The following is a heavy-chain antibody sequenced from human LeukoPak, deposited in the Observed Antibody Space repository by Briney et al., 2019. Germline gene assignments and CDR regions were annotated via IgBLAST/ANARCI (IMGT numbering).Heavy chain of an antibody. CDR1: GGTCSSYA. Sequence: SVKVSCKAYGGTCSSYAISWVRQAPGQGLEWMGRIIPIFGTANYAQKFQGRVTITADKSTSTAYMELSSLRSEDTAVYYCAIPAAIPNWYFDLWGRGTLVTVSS. D-gene: IGHD2-2*02. V-gene: IGHV1-69*06. CDR2: IIPIFGTA. J-gene: IGHJ2*01. CDR3: AIPAAIPNWYFDL.